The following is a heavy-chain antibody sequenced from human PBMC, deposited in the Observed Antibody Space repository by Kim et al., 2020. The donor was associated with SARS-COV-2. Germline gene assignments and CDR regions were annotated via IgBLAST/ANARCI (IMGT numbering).Heavy chain of an antibody. CDR3: ARDPTGLWFGELLHQINWFDP. J-gene: IGHJ5*02. V-gene: IGHV1-2*06. Sequence: ASVKVSCKASGYTFTGYYMHWVRQAPGQGLEWMGRINPNSGGTNYAQKFQGRVTMTRDTSISTAYMELSRLRSDDTAVYYCARDPTGLWFGELLHQINWFDPWGQGTLVTVSS. CDR2: INPNSGGT. D-gene: IGHD3-10*01. CDR1: GYTFTGYY.